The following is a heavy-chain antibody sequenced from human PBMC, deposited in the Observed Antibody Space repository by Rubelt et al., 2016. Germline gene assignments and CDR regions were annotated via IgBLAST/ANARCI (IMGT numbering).Heavy chain of an antibody. CDR3: ARDSGSGSYYINWFDP. D-gene: IGHD3-10*01. CDR2: IYYSGST. V-gene: IGHV4-39*02. J-gene: IGHJ5*02. CDR1: GGSISSSSYY. Sequence: QLQLQESGPGLVKPSETLSLTCTVSGGSISSSSYYWGWIRQPPGKGLEWIGSIYYSGSTYYNPSLKSRVTISVDTSKNQFSLKLSSVTAADTAVYYCARDSGSGSYYINWFDPWGQGTLVTVSS.